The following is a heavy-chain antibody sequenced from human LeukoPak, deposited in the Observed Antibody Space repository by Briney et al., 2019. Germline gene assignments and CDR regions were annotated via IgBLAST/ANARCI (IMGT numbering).Heavy chain of an antibody. CDR1: GYTFTSYD. V-gene: IGHV1-8*01. CDR3: ARDGEYYYDSSGSPSSDY. CDR2: MNPNGGNT. J-gene: IGHJ4*02. Sequence: ASVKVSCKASGYTFTSYDINWVRQATGQGLEWMGWMNPNGGNTGYAQKFQGRVTMTRNTSISTAYMELSSLRSEDTAVYYCARDGEYYYDSSGSPSSDYWGQGTLVTVSS. D-gene: IGHD3-22*01.